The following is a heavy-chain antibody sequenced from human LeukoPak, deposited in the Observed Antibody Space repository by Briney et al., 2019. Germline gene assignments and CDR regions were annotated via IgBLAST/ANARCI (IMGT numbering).Heavy chain of an antibody. CDR3: ARSRPGPTDL. CDR2: IYHSGST. V-gene: IGHV4-38-2*01. CDR1: GYSISSGYY. Sequence: SETLSLTCAVSGYSISSGYYWGWIRRPPGKGLEWIGNIYHSGSTYYNPSLKSRVTISVDTSKNQFSLKLSSVTAADTAVYYCARSRPGPTDLWGRGTLVTVSS. J-gene: IGHJ2*01. D-gene: IGHD2-8*02.